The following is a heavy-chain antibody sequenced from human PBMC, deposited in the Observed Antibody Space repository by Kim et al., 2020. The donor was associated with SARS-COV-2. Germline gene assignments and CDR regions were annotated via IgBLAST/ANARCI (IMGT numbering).Heavy chain of an antibody. V-gene: IGHV3-30*18. J-gene: IGHJ6*02. Sequence: GGSLRLSCAASGFTFSSYGMHWVRQAPGKGLEWVAVISYDGSNKYYADSVKGRFTISRDNSKNTLYLQMNSLRAEDTAVYYCAKDGGIDYDFWSGYYFYYYGMDVWGQGTTVTVSS. CDR1: GFTFSSYG. D-gene: IGHD3-3*01. CDR3: AKDGGIDYDFWSGYYFYYYGMDV. CDR2: ISYDGSNK.